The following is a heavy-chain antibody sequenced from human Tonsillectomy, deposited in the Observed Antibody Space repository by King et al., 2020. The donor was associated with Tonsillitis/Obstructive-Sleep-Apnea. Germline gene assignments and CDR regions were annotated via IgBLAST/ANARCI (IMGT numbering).Heavy chain of an antibody. Sequence: QLQESGPGLVKPSETLSLTCTVSGGSISSYYWSWIRQPPGKGLEWIGYIYYSGSTNYNPSLKSRVTISVDTSKNQFSLKLSSVTAAETAVYYCASDPVYGSGSYYNHYFDYWGQGTLVTVSS. CDR3: ASDPVYGSGSYYNHYFDY. CDR2: IYYSGST. D-gene: IGHD3-10*01. J-gene: IGHJ4*02. CDR1: GGSISSYY. V-gene: IGHV4-59*01.